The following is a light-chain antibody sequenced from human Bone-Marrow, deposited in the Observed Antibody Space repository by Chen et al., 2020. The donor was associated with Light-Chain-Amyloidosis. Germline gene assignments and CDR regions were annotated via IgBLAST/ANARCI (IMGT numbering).Light chain of an antibody. CDR3: KQTYSIPFT. CDR1: QRISSY. Sequence: DSEVTQSPSSLSASVGDRVTITCRASQRISSYLNWYQQKPGKAPKLLIYAASSLQSGVPSRFSGSGSGTDFTLTISSLQPEDFATYCCKQTYSIPFTFGPGTKVDIK. V-gene: IGKV1-39*01. CDR2: AAS. J-gene: IGKJ3*01.